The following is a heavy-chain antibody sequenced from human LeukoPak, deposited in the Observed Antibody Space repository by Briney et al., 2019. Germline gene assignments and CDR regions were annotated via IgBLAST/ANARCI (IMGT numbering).Heavy chain of an antibody. Sequence: SVKVSCKASGGTFSSYAISWVRQAPGQGLEWMGGIIPIFGTANYAQKFQGKVTITTDESTSTAYMELSSLRSEDTAVYYCAREVVGATLNWFDPWGQGTLVTVSS. V-gene: IGHV1-69*05. D-gene: IGHD1-26*01. CDR3: AREVVGATLNWFDP. CDR1: GGTFSSYA. J-gene: IGHJ5*02. CDR2: IIPIFGTA.